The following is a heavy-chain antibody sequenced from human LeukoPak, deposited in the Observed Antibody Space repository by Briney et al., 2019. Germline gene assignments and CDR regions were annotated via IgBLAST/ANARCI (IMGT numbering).Heavy chain of an antibody. D-gene: IGHD6-13*01. Sequence: GRSLRLSCAASGFTFSSYAMHWVRQAPGKGLEWVAVISYDGSNKYYADSVKGRFTISRDNSKNTLYLQTNSLRAEDTAVYYCARGETPIAAAGIRYWGEGTLVTVSS. CDR3: ARGETPIAAAGIRY. CDR1: GFTFSSYA. V-gene: IGHV3-30*04. J-gene: IGHJ4*02. CDR2: ISYDGSNK.